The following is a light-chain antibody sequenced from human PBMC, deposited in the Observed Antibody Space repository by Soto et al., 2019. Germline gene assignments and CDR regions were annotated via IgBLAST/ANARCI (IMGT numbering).Light chain of an antibody. CDR2: SNN. CDR3: GAWDDSLSAYV. CDR1: SSNMGNND. V-gene: IGLV1-47*02. Sequence: QSVLKQPPSASGTPGQRVTISCSGGSSNMGNNDIYWYRHYPGTAPKVLIYSNNVRPSGVPDRFSGSKSGTSASLAISGLRSEDEADYYCGAWDDSLSAYVFGTGTKVTVL. J-gene: IGLJ1*01.